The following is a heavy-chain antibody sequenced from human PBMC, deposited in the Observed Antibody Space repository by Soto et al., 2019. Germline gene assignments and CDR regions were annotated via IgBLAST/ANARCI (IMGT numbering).Heavy chain of an antibody. CDR1: GGTFSSYA. J-gene: IGHJ1*01. V-gene: IGHV1-69*06. CDR2: IIPIFGTA. CDR3: ARTYDSSGFPFQH. Sequence: GASVKVSCKASGGTFSSYAISWVRQAPGQGLEWMGGIIPIFGTANYAQKFQGRVTITADKSTSTAYMELSSLRSEDTAVYYCARTYDSSGFPFQHWGQGTLVTVSS. D-gene: IGHD3-22*01.